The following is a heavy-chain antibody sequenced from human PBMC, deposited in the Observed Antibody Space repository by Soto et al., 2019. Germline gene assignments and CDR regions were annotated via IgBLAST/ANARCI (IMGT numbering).Heavy chain of an antibody. V-gene: IGHV4-59*01. J-gene: IGHJ4*02. CDR1: GGSISSYY. D-gene: IGHD3-3*01. CDR3: ARGGASNYDFWSGYYQPHFDY. Sequence: QVQLQESGPGLVKPSETLSLTCTVSGGSISSYYWSWIRQPPGKGLEWIGYIYYSGRTNYNPSLKSRVTISVDTSKNQFSLKLSSVTAADTAVYYCARGGASNYDFWSGYYQPHFDYWGQGTLVTVSS. CDR2: IYYSGRT.